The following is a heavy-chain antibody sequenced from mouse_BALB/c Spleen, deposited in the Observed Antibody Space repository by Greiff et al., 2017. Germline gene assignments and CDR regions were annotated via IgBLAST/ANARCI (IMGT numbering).Heavy chain of an antibody. CDR3: ARVVAPYAMDY. CDR2: ISSGSSTI. Sequence: EVMLVESGGGLVQPGGSRKLSCAASGFTFSSFGMHWVRQAPEKGLEWVAYISSGSSTIYYADTVKGRFTISRDNPKNTLFLQMTSLRSEDTAMYYCARVVAPYAMDYWGQGTSVTVSS. CDR1: GFTFSSFG. J-gene: IGHJ4*01. D-gene: IGHD1-1*01. V-gene: IGHV5-17*02.